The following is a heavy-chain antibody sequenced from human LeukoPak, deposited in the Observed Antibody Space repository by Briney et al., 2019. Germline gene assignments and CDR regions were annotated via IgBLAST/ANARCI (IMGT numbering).Heavy chain of an antibody. Sequence: GESLKISCKGSGYSFTSYWIGWVRQMPGRGLKWMGIIYPGDSGTRYSPSFQGQVTISADKSISTAYLQWSSLKASDTAMYYCARLGYYDSSGPHYWGQGTLVTVSS. CDR3: ARLGYYDSSGPHY. CDR1: GYSFTSYW. D-gene: IGHD3-22*01. CDR2: IYPGDSGT. J-gene: IGHJ4*02. V-gene: IGHV5-51*01.